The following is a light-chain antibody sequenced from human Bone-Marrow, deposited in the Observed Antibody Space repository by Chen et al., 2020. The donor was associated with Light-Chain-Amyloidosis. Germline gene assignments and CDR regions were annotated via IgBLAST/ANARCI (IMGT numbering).Light chain of an antibody. CDR3: QQYYSTPYT. Sequence: DIVMTQSPDSLAVSLGERATINCKSSVSLSYRSNNKKYLGWYQQKPGQSPKLLMYWASTRESGVPDRFSGSGSGTDFTLTISSLQAEDVAVYYCQQYYSTPYTFGQGTTLEIQ. J-gene: IGKJ2*01. V-gene: IGKV4-1*01. CDR1: VSLSYRSNNKKY. CDR2: WAS.